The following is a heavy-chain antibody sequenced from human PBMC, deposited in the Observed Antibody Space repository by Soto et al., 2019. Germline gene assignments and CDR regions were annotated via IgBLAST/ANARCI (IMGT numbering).Heavy chain of an antibody. V-gene: IGHV5-10-1*01. Sequence: GESLKISCKGSGYSLTSYGISWVLQMPGKGREWMGGIYHSDAYADDSPSFQGHVTISADKSISTAYLQWSSLKASDTAMYYCARHKVAGYYYYGMDVWGQGTTVTVSS. CDR3: ARHKVAGYYYYGMDV. CDR2: IYHSDAYA. CDR1: GYSLTSYG. D-gene: IGHD6-19*01. J-gene: IGHJ6*02.